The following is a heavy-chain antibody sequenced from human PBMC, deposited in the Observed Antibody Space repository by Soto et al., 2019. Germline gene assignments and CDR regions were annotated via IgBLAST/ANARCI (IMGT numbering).Heavy chain of an antibody. Sequence: QVQLQESGPGLVKPSETLSLTCTVSGGSISSYYWSWIRQPPGKGLEWIGYIYYSGSTNYNPSLKRXXTXSXXTAKNQCSLKLSSVTAADTAVYYCARTLVEASMDYWGQGTLVTVSS. CDR2: IYYSGST. CDR1: GGSISSYY. V-gene: IGHV4-59*08. D-gene: IGHD3-3*01. J-gene: IGHJ4*02. CDR3: ARTLVEASMDY.